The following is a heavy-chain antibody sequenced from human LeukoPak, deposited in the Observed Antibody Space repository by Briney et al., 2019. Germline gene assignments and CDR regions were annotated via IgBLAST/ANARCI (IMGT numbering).Heavy chain of an antibody. V-gene: IGHV4-34*01. CDR3: ARAERYYDILTGYYNVGRFDP. CDR2: INHSGST. CDR1: GGSFSGYY. J-gene: IGHJ5*02. Sequence: SETLSLTCAVYGGSFSGYYWSWLRQPPGTGLEWIGEINHSGSTNYNPSHKRRVTISVDTSKVQFSLQLSSVTAADTAVYYCARAERYYDILTGYYNVGRFDPWGQGTLVTVSS. D-gene: IGHD3-9*01.